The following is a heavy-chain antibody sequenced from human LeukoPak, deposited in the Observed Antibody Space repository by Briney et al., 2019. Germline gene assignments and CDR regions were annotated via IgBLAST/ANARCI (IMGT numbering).Heavy chain of an antibody. D-gene: IGHD1-26*01. CDR1: EFTFSSYS. V-gene: IGHV3-21*01. Sequence: GGSLRLSCAGSEFTFSSYSMHWVRQAPGKGLEWVSSISGRSDDIYYADSVQGRFTISRDNSKNSLYLQMKSLRAEDTTLYYCARRGYHDYSGFDYWGQGTLVTVSS. J-gene: IGHJ4*02. CDR3: ARRGYHDYSGFDY. CDR2: ISGRSDDI.